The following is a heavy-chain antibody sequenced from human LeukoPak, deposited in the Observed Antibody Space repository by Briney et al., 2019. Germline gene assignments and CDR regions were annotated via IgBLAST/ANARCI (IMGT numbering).Heavy chain of an antibody. CDR2: IKQDGSEE. CDR3: AKVEQSSSYYTGGSFDI. V-gene: IGHV3-7*01. Sequence: GGSLRLSCAASGFSFSSYWMSWVRQAPGKGLGWVANIKQDGSEEYYVDSVKGRFTISRDNAKNSLYLQMNSLRAEDTAVYFCAKVEQSSSYYTGGSFDIWGQGTMVTVSS. J-gene: IGHJ3*02. CDR1: GFSFSSYW. D-gene: IGHD6-13*01.